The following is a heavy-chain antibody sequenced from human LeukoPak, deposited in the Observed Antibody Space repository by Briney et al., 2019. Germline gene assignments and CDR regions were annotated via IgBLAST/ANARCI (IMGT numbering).Heavy chain of an antibody. CDR1: GFTFSSYA. D-gene: IGHD2-8*01. V-gene: IGHV3-23*01. J-gene: IGHJ4*02. CDR3: AKDSGYETNGYSFDY. Sequence: GGSLRLSCAASGFTFSSYAMSWVRQAPRKGLEWVSVISGSGGTTYYADSVKGRFTISRDSSKNTLYLQMNCLGAEDKGVYYCAKDSGYETNGYSFDYWGQGTLVTVSS. CDR2: ISGSGGTT.